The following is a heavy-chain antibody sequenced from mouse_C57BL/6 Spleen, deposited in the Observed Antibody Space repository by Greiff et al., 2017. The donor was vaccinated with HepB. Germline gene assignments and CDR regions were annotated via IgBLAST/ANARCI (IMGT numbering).Heavy chain of an antibody. CDR2: INPYNGGT. CDR1: GYTFTDYY. V-gene: IGHV1-19*01. CDR3: AYYGSSYTSATGHFDV. Sequence: VQLQQSGPVLVKPGASVKMSCKASGYTFTDYYMNWVKQSHGKSLEWIGVINPYNGGTSYNQKFKGKATLTVDKSSSTAYMELNSLTSVDSAVYYCAYYGSSYTSATGHFDVWGTGTTVTVSS. J-gene: IGHJ1*03. D-gene: IGHD1-1*01.